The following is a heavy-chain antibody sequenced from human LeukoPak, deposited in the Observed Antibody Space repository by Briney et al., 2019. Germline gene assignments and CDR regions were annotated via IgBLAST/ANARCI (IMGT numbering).Heavy chain of an antibody. V-gene: IGHV3-23*01. J-gene: IGHJ1*01. CDR2: ISGSGGST. CDR1: GFTFSSYA. CDR3: AKVPLRRKDYYDSSGYGYFQH. D-gene: IGHD3-22*01. Sequence: PGGSLRLSCAASGFTFSSYAMSWVRQAPGKGLEWVSAISGSGGSTYYADSVKGRFTISRDNSKNTLYLQMNSLRVEDTAVYYCAKVPLRRKDYYDSSGYGYFQHWGQGTLVTVSS.